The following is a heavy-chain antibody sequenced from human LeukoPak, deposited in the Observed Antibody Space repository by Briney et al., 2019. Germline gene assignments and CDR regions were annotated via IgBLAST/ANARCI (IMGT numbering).Heavy chain of an antibody. CDR1: GFTFDDYG. CDR3: ARGDYDFWSGYYSAFDI. J-gene: IGHJ3*02. D-gene: IGHD3-3*01. V-gene: IGHV4-34*01. Sequence: GSLRLSCAASGFTFDDYGMSWVRQAPGKGLEWIGEINHSGSTNYNPSLKSRVTISVDTSKNQFSLKLSSVTAADTAVYYCARGDYDFWSGYYSAFDIWGQGTMVTVSS. CDR2: INHSGST.